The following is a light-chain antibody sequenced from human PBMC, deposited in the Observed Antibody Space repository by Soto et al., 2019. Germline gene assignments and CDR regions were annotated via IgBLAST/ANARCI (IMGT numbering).Light chain of an antibody. V-gene: IGKV3-20*01. Sequence: EIVLTQSPGSLSLSPGQRATLSCRASQSVDTTFFAWYQKKPGQAPRLLIYGASKRATCIPDRFSGSGSGTDFTLIISRLEHDDFAVYYCQQYMSSVTFGQGTKVEIK. CDR2: GAS. J-gene: IGKJ1*01. CDR3: QQYMSSVT. CDR1: QSVDTTF.